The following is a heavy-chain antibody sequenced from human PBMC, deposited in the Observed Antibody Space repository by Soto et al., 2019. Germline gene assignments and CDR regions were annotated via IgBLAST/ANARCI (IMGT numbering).Heavy chain of an antibody. D-gene: IGHD2-2*01. V-gene: IGHV3-48*02. CDR2: ISSSSSTI. J-gene: IGHJ6*02. CDR1: GFTFSSYS. Sequence: GGSLRLSCAASGFTFSSYSMNWVRQAPGKGLEWVSYISSSSSTIYYADSVKGRSTISRDNAKNSLYLQMNSLRDEDTAVYYCARHHTPIVVVPAADYYGMDVWGQGTTVTVSS. CDR3: ARHHTPIVVVPAADYYGMDV.